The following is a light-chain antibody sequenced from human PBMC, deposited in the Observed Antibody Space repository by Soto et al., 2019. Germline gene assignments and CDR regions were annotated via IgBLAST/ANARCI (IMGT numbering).Light chain of an antibody. V-gene: IGKV1-5*01. Sequence: DIQMTQSPSTLSASVGDRVTFTCRASQNIGKWLAWYQQKPGKAPKLLIYDASALESGVPSRFSGSGSGTEFTLTISSLQPEDFATYYCHQYQIYSVFGPGTRVDIK. CDR3: HQYQIYSV. CDR2: DAS. J-gene: IGKJ3*01. CDR1: QNIGKW.